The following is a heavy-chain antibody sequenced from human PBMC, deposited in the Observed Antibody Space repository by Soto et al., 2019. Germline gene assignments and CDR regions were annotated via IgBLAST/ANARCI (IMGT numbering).Heavy chain of an antibody. CDR1: GYTFTSYY. J-gene: IGHJ6*02. CDR2: INPSGGST. Sequence: QVQLVQSGAEVKKPGASVKVSCKASGYTFTSYYMHWVRQAPGQGLEWMGIINPSGGSTSYAQKCQGRVTMTRDTSTSTVYMELSSLRSEDTAVYYCARDRSGRTTVTTIPYYGMDVWGQGTTVTVSS. D-gene: IGHD4-17*01. V-gene: IGHV1-46*01. CDR3: ARDRSGRTTVTTIPYYGMDV.